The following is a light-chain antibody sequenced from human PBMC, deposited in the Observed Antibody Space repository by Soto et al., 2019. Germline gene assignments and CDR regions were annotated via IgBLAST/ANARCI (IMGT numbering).Light chain of an antibody. CDR3: QQYVTYSWT. CDR2: DAS. CDR1: QSIGSE. Sequence: DIQMTQSPSTLSASVGDRVTITCRASQSIGSELAWYQQKPGKAPKLLIYDASTLQSGVPSRYSGSGSGTEFTLTIRNLQPDDFATYYCQQYVTYSWTFGRGTKVDIK. V-gene: IGKV1-5*01. J-gene: IGKJ1*01.